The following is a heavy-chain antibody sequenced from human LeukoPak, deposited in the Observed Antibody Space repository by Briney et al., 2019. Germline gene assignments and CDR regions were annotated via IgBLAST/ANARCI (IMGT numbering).Heavy chain of an antibody. CDR2: ISVYKGDT. CDR1: GYTFTNFG. CDR3: ARAGGWARGDYKADAFDI. Sequence: ASVKVSCKASGYTFTNFGISWVRQAPGQGLEWMGWISVYKGDTNYAQILQGRVTMTTDTSTSTAYMELRSLRSDDTAVYYCARAGGWARGDYKADAFDIWGQGTMVTVPS. J-gene: IGHJ3*02. V-gene: IGHV1-18*01. D-gene: IGHD6-19*01.